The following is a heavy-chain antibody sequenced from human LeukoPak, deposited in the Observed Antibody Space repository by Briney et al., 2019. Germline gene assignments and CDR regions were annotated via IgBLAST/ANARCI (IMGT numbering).Heavy chain of an antibody. CDR3: ARRATTERGYSYGLDY. D-gene: IGHD5-18*01. V-gene: IGHV3-7*04. Sequence: DSVKGRFTISRDNAKNSLYLQMNSLRAEDTAVYYYARRATTERGYSYGLDYWGQGTLVTVSS. J-gene: IGHJ4*02.